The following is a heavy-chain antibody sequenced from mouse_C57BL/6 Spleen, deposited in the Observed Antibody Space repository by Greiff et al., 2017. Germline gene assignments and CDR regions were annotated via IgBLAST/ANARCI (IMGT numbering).Heavy chain of an antibody. Sequence: QVQLKQPGAELVKPGASVKLSCKASGYTFTSYWMHWVKQRPGQGLEWIGIIHPNSGSTNYNEKFKSKATLTVDKSSSTAYMQLSSLTSEDSAVYYCARAGGSFAYWGQVTLVTVSA. CDR1: GYTFTSYW. CDR3: ARAGGSFAY. CDR2: IHPNSGST. J-gene: IGHJ3*01. D-gene: IGHD1-1*02. V-gene: IGHV1-64*01.